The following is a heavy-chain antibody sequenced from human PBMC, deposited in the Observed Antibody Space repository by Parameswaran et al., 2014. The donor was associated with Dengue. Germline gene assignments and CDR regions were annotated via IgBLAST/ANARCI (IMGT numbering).Heavy chain of an antibody. Sequence: SWVRQAPGQGLEWMGGISPIFDTANYAQKFQGRVTITADKSTSTAYMELSSLRSDDTAVYYCAAGYCTSTTCQGAFDIWGQGQWSPSPQ. CDR2: ISPIFDTA. J-gene: IGHJ3*02. D-gene: IGHD2-2*01. V-gene: IGHV1-69*06. CDR3: AAGYCTSTTCQGAFDI.